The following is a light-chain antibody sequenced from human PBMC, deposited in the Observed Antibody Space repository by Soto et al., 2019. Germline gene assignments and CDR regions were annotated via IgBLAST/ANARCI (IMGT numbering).Light chain of an antibody. CDR1: TGAVTTGHY. Sequence: QAVVTQEPSLTVSPGGTVTLTCGSTTGAVTTGHYPYWFQQKPGQAPRTLIYDTNNKHSWTPARFSGSLLGGKAALPLSGAQAEDEADYYCLPSYRGVGVFGGGTKLTVL. V-gene: IGLV7-46*01. CDR3: LPSYRGVGV. J-gene: IGLJ2*01. CDR2: DTN.